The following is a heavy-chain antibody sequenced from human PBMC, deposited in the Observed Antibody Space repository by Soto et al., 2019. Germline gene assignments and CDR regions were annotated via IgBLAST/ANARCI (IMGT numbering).Heavy chain of an antibody. Sequence: EVQLVESGGDSVQPGGSLRLSCAASGFSFSSYDMNWVRQAPGKGLEWVSHITSSSSTIYYADSVKGRFTISRDNAKNSLYLQMNRLGVDDTAVYYCARDGYDYVWGSYRSGYFDLWGQGTLVAVSS. CDR1: GFSFSSYD. V-gene: IGHV3-48*01. D-gene: IGHD3-16*02. J-gene: IGHJ4*02. CDR2: ITSSSSTI. CDR3: ARDGYDYVWGSYRSGYFDL.